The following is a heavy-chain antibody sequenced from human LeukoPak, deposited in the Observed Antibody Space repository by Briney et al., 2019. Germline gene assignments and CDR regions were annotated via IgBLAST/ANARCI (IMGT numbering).Heavy chain of an antibody. D-gene: IGHD2-2*02. CDR1: GFTFRNYA. CDR3: AKGPTGGCSGATCYIMDV. Sequence: PGGSLRLSCAASGFTFRNYAMSWVRQAPGKGLEWVSGITETAGTTAYADSVKGRFTISRDNPKSTLYQQMTGLRAEDTAVYYCAKGPTGGCSGATCYIMDVWGRGTTVTVSS. V-gene: IGHV3-23*01. CDR2: ITETAGTT. J-gene: IGHJ6*04.